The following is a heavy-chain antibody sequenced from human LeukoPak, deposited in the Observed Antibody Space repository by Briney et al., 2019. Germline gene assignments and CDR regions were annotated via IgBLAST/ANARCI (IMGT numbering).Heavy chain of an antibody. CDR1: GFTFSSYC. V-gene: IGHV3-7*04. CDR3: ARDLGYCSGDSCYSYYFDS. D-gene: IGHD2-15*01. J-gene: IGHJ4*02. Sequence: GRSLRLSCAASGFTFSSYCMSWVRQAPGQGLEWVANMNQDGGEKYYVDSVKGRFTISRDNAKNSLDLQMNSLRAEDTAVYYCARDLGYCSGDSCYSYYFDSWGQGTLVTVSS. CDR2: MNQDGGEK.